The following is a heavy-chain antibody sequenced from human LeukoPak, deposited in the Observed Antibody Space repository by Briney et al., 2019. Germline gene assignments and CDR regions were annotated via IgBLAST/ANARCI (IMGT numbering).Heavy chain of an antibody. J-gene: IGHJ6*03. Sequence: GGSLRLSCAASGFTFSSYSMNWVRQAPGKGLDWVSSISSSSSYIYYADSVKGRFTISRDNAKNSLYLQMNSLRAEDTAVYYCARDGIAAAGTLLYYYYYMDVWGKGTTVTVSS. CDR3: ARDGIAAAGTLLYYYYYMDV. CDR1: GFTFSSYS. V-gene: IGHV3-21*01. CDR2: ISSSSSYI. D-gene: IGHD6-13*01.